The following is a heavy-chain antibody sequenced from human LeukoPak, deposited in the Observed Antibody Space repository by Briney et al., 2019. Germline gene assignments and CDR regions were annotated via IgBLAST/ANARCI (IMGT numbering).Heavy chain of an antibody. J-gene: IGHJ4*02. CDR3: ARGYCSGGSCRKLDY. Sequence: PGGSLRLSCAASGFTFSSYWMSWVRQAPGKGLEWVANIKQDGSEKYYVDSVKGRFTISRDNAKNSLYLQMNSLRAEDTAVYYCARGYCSGGSCRKLDYWGQGTLVTVSS. V-gene: IGHV3-7*04. CDR2: IKQDGSEK. D-gene: IGHD2-15*01. CDR1: GFTFSSYW.